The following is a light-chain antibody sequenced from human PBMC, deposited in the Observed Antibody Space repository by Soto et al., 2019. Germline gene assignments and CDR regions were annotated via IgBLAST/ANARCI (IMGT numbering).Light chain of an antibody. V-gene: IGKV1-39*01. CDR2: AAT. Sequence: DIQMTQSPSSLSASVGHRVTITCRTSQSINNYLNWYQQREGQAPQLLIYAATSLQSGVTPRFSGSGSGTDFILTISDPQTEDFSTYYCQQSHNTPYTFGLGTKLEVK. CDR3: QQSHNTPYT. J-gene: IGKJ2*01. CDR1: QSINNY.